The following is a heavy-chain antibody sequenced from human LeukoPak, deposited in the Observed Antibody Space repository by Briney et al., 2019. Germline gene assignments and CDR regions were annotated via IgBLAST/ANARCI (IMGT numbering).Heavy chain of an antibody. CDR1: GFTFSTYW. CDR2: TNEDGSIT. V-gene: IGHV3-74*01. CDR3: GRDLGGRGGA. J-gene: IGHJ5*02. D-gene: IGHD3-16*01. Sequence: GGSLRLSCAASGFTFSTYWMHWVRQVPGTGLVWVSRTNEDGSITDYADSVKGRFTISRDNSKDTLYLQMNSLRAEDTAVYYCGRDLGGRGGAWGQGILVTVSP.